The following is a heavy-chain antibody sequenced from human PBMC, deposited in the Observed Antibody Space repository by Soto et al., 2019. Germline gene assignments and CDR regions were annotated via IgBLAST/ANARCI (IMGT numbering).Heavy chain of an antibody. D-gene: IGHD3-10*01. J-gene: IGHJ4*02. CDR3: ASNYGSGSYFASGFDY. CDR2: IYYSGST. V-gene: IGHV4-59*01. Sequence: XETLSLTCTVSGGPISSYYWSWMRQPPGKGLEWIGYIYYSGSTNYNPSLKSRVTISVDTSKNQFSLKLSSVTAADTAVYYCASNYGSGSYFASGFDYWGQGTLVTVSS. CDR1: GGPISSYY.